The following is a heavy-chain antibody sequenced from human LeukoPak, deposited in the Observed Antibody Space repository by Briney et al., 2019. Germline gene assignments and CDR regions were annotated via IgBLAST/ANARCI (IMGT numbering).Heavy chain of an antibody. CDR2: ITSSSYI. D-gene: IGHD2-15*01. V-gene: IGHV3-21*01. CDR3: ARGRYCRGGNCYAPSWFAP. CDR1: GFSFSSYS. J-gene: IGHJ5*02. Sequence: PGGSLRLSCAASGFSFSSYSMSWVREAPGKGLEWVSTITSSSYIYYADSVKGRFTISRDNAKNSLYLQMNSLRAEDTAVYSCARGRYCRGGNCYAPSWFAPWGQGTLVTVSS.